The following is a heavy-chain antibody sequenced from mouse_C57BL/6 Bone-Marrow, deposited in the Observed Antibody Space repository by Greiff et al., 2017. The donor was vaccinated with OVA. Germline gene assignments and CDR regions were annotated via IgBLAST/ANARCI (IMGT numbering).Heavy chain of an antibody. V-gene: IGHV14-4*01. D-gene: IGHD2-14*01. CDR2: IDPENGDT. CDR3: TYMGTTRAY. J-gene: IGHJ3*01. Sequence: EVQLQQSGAELVRPGASVKLSCTASGFNIKDDYMHWVKQRPEQGLEWIGWIDPENGDTEYASKFQGKATITADTSSNTAYLQLSSLTSEDTAVYYGTYMGTTRAYWGQGTLVTVSA. CDR1: GFNIKDDY.